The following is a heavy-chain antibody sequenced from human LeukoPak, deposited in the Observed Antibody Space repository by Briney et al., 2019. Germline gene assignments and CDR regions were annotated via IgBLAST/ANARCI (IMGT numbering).Heavy chain of an antibody. Sequence: AASVKVSCKASGYTFTDHYIHWVRQAPGQGLEWMGWINPNSGGTNYAQKFQGRVTMTRDTSISTAYMELSRLRSDDTAVYYCASSSSGWYILDYWGQGTLVTVSS. J-gene: IGHJ4*02. CDR3: ASSSSGWYILDY. D-gene: IGHD6-19*01. CDR1: GYTFTDHY. CDR2: INPNSGGT. V-gene: IGHV1-2*02.